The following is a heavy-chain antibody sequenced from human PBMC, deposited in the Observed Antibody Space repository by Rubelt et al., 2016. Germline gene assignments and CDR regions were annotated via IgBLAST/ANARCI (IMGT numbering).Heavy chain of an antibody. CDR3: AHRLKGYNSGLYYFDY. CDR2: IYWDDNQ. CDR1: GFSLSTIGVG. J-gene: IGHJ4*02. D-gene: IGHD5-18*01. V-gene: IGHV2-5*02. Sequence: QITLKESGPTLVIPTQTLTLTCTFSGFSLSTIGVGVGWIRQPPGKALEWLARIYWDDNQRYSPSLESRRTITKDTSKNQVVLTMTNMDPVDTATSYCAHRLKGYNSGLYYFDYWGQRTLVTVSS.